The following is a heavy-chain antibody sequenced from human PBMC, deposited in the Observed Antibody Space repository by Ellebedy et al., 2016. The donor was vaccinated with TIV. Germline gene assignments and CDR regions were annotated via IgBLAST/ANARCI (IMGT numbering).Heavy chain of an antibody. CDR2: ISYDGSNK. V-gene: IGHV3-30-3*02. CDR1: GFTFSSYA. Sequence: GESLKISCAASGFTFSSYAMHWVRQAPGKGLEWVAVISYDGSNKYYADSVKGRFTISRDNSKNTLYLQMNSLRAEDTAVYYCAKRVAGPYSRFDYWGQGTLVTVSS. D-gene: IGHD6-19*01. J-gene: IGHJ4*02. CDR3: AKRVAGPYSRFDY.